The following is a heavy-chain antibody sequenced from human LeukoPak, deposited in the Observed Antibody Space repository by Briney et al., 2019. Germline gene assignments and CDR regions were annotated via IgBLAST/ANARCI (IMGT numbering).Heavy chain of an antibody. CDR2: TYTSGST. J-gene: IGHJ3*02. CDR1: GGSISSNY. V-gene: IGHV4-4*09. D-gene: IGHD2-2*01. Sequence: PPETLSLTCTVSGGSISSNYWSWIRDPPGEGLEWMGYTYTSGSTNYNPSLESRVTISVDTSKNQFSLDLSSVTAADTAVYYCARQKCTSTSCLTKNAFDIWGQGTMVTVSS. CDR3: ARQKCTSTSCLTKNAFDI.